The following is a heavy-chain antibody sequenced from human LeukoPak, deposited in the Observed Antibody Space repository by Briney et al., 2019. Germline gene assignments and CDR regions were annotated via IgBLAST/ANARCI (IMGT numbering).Heavy chain of an antibody. V-gene: IGHV3-74*01. CDR1: GSSFSNSW. D-gene: IGHD4-17*01. CDR2: INSDGSTT. Sequence: GGSLRLSCAASGSSFSNSWMHWVRQAPGKGLVWVSRINSDGSTTSYADSVKGRFTISRDNAKNTLYLHMSSLRAEDTAVYYCAKRSPVTTKYFDLWGRGTLLTVSS. J-gene: IGHJ2*01. CDR3: AKRSPVTTKYFDL.